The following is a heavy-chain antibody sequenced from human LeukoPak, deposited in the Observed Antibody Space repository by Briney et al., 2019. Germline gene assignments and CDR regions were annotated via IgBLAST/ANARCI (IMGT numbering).Heavy chain of an antibody. CDR3: ARGTVGATIDY. Sequence: GASVKVSCKASGGTFSSYAISWVRQAPGQGLEWMGRIIPILGIANYAQKFQGRVTITADKSTSTAYMELSSLRSEDTAVYYCARGTVGATIDYWGRGTLVTVSS. D-gene: IGHD1-26*01. CDR2: IIPILGIA. CDR1: GGTFSSYA. J-gene: IGHJ4*02. V-gene: IGHV1-69*04.